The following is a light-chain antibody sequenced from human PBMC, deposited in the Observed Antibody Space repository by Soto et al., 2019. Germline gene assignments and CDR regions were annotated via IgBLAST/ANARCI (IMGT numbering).Light chain of an antibody. V-gene: IGKV3-15*01. CDR3: QQYNNWPPN. Sequence: EIVMTHSPATLYVSPGERATLSCRASQSVSGNLAWYQQKPGQAPRLLIYGASTRATGIPARFSGSWSGTEFTLTISSLQSEDFAVYYCQQYNNWPPNFGQGTRLEIK. CDR1: QSVSGN. CDR2: GAS. J-gene: IGKJ5*01.